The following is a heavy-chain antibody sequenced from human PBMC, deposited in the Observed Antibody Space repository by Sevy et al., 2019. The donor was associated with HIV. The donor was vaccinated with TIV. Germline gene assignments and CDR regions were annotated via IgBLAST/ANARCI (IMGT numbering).Heavy chain of an antibody. Sequence: GGSLRLSCVASGFTFSGYALHWVRQAPGKGLEWVAVIWYDGSNKYYADSVKGRFTISRDNSKNTLYLQMNSLRAEDTAVYYCARDTYSRFGSGCYFLDYWGQGTLVTVSS. CDR2: IWYDGSNK. V-gene: IGHV3-33*01. D-gene: IGHD3-10*01. J-gene: IGHJ4*02. CDR3: ARDTYSRFGSGCYFLDY. CDR1: GFTFSGYA.